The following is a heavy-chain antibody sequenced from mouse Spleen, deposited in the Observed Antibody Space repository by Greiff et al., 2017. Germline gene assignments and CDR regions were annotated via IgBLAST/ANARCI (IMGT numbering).Heavy chain of an antibody. D-gene: IGHD2-3*01. Sequence: QVQLQQSGPGLVQPSQSLSITCTVSGFSLTSYGVHWVRQSPGKGLEWLGVIWSGGSTDYNAAFISRLSISKDNSKSQVFFKMNSLQADDTAIYYCARNWVYDGYYEGYFDVWGTGTTVTVSS. CDR2: IWSGGST. CDR3: ARNWVYDGYYEGYFDV. CDR1: GFSLTSYG. J-gene: IGHJ1*03. V-gene: IGHV2-2*01.